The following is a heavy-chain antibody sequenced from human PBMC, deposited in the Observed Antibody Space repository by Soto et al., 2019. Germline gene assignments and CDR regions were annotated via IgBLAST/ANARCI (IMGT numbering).Heavy chain of an antibody. V-gene: IGHV2-5*02. CDR2: IYWDDDK. D-gene: IGHD3-10*01. CDR1: GFSLSTSGVG. J-gene: IGHJ4*02. CDR3: AHGSITMVRGVIIPTSDY. Sequence: SGPTLVNPTQTLTLTCTFSGFSLSTSGVGVGWIRQPPGKALEWLALIYWDDDKRYSPSLKSRLTINKDTSKNQVVLTMTNKNPVDTATFYFAHGSITMVRGVIIPTSDYWGQGTLVTVSS.